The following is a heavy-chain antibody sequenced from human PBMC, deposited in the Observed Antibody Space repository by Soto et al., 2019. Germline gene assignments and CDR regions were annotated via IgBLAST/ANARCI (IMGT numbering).Heavy chain of an antibody. J-gene: IGHJ4*02. V-gene: IGHV1-3*01. CDR1: GYTFTNHA. CDR3: ARDILGGTTDY. Sequence: ASVKVSCKASGYTFTNHAIHWVRQAPGQGLEWMGWINAGKGDTKYPQRFQGRVTITRDTSASTAYMELSNLRSEDTAVYYCARDILGGTTDYWSPGTLVTVSS. D-gene: IGHD1-7*01. CDR2: INAGKGDT.